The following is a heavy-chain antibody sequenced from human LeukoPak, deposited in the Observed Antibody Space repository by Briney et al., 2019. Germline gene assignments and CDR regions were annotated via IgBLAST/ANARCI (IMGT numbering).Heavy chain of an antibody. CDR2: ISYDGNNE. V-gene: IGHV3-30-3*01. CDR1: GFTFSSYA. D-gene: IGHD6-13*01. J-gene: IGHJ1*01. CDR3: ARAEYSSSWYGYFQH. Sequence: GGSLRLSCAASGFTFSSYAMHWVRQAPGKGLEWVAIISYDGNNEYYADSVKGRSTIARDNSKNILYLLMNSLRAEDTAIYYCARAEYSSSWYGYFQHWGRGTLVTVSS.